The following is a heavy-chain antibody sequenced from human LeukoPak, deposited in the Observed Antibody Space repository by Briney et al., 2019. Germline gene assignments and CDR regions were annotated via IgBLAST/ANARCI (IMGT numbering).Heavy chain of an antibody. CDR3: ARDLPSPVPGKNYFDS. Sequence: TVKVSCKASGDTFSNHGVTWVRQAPGQGLEWMGRVIPTFNIRNYAQKFQGRLTITADKSTTTGYMELSSLRSDDTAVYYCARDLPSPVPGKNYFDSWGQGTLVVVSS. V-gene: IGHV1-69*17. CDR2: VIPTFNIR. J-gene: IGHJ4*02. CDR1: GDTFSNHG. D-gene: IGHD6-19*01.